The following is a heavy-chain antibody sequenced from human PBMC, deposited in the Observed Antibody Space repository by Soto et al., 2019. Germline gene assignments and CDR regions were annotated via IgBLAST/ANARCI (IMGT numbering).Heavy chain of an antibody. J-gene: IGHJ4*02. Sequence: PGGSLRLSCAASDFTFNNAWMNWVRQAPGKGLEWVGRIRRQTDGGTTDYAAPVKGRFTISRDDSKNTLYLQMNSLKAEDTAVYYCTTDRPGIAASGMGVYWGPGTLVTVSS. V-gene: IGHV3-15*07. D-gene: IGHD6-13*01. CDR1: DFTFNNAW. CDR2: IRRQTDGGTT. CDR3: TTDRPGIAASGMGVY.